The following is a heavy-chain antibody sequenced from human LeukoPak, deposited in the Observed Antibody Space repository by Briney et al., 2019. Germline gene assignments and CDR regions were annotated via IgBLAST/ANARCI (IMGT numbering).Heavy chain of an antibody. CDR3: ARDRDGYNLDAFDI. Sequence: SETLSLTCTVSGGFISVGTYYWSWIRQPPGKGLEWIGYIYYSGSTYYNPSLKSRVSISVDTTKNQFSLKLSSVTAADTAVFYCARDRDGYNLDAFDIWGQGTMVTVSS. CDR2: IYYSGST. CDR1: GGFISVGTYY. D-gene: IGHD5-24*01. V-gene: IGHV4-30-4*08. J-gene: IGHJ3*02.